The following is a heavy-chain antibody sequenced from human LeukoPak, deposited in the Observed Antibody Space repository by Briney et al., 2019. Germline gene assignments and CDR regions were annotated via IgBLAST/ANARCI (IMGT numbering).Heavy chain of an antibody. CDR1: GFNFSSYP. CDR2: IWYDGSNK. D-gene: IGHD3-10*01. Sequence: GGALRLSCAASGFNFSSYPMHWVRQAPGKGLEGVAVIWYDGSNKYYADSVKGRFTISRDNSKNTLYLQMNSLRAEDTAVYYCARGRTGRGSGSHNPRGYYYGMDVWGKGTTVTVSS. CDR3: ARGRTGRGSGSHNPRGYYYGMDV. V-gene: IGHV3-33*08. J-gene: IGHJ6*04.